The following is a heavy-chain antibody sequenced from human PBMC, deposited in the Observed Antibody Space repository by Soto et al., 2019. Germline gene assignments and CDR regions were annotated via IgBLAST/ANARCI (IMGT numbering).Heavy chain of an antibody. CDR2: IIPIFGTA. Sequence: ASVKVSCKASGGTFSSYAISWVRQAPGQGLEWMGGIIPIFGTANYAQKFQGRVTITADESTSTACMELSSLRSEDTAVYYCARYGDYYDSRGYYDFDYWGQGTLVTVSS. D-gene: IGHD3-22*01. J-gene: IGHJ4*02. V-gene: IGHV1-69*13. CDR3: ARYGDYYDSRGYYDFDY. CDR1: GGTFSSYA.